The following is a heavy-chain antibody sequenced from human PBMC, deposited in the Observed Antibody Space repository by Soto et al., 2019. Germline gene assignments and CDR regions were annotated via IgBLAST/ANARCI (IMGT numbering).Heavy chain of an antibody. CDR2: ISNDGRDI. V-gene: IGHV3-30*18. CDR1: GFTFSRDG. D-gene: IGHD6-13*01. Sequence: QVQLVESGGGVVQPGRSLRLSCAASGFTFSRDGMHWVRQAPGKVLEWVAVISNDGRDIYYADSVNGGFTISRDNSKNTVYLTMNCLRGEDTAVYFCAKDRNYSWSLDYWGQGTLVTFSS. CDR3: AKDRNYSWSLDY. J-gene: IGHJ4*02.